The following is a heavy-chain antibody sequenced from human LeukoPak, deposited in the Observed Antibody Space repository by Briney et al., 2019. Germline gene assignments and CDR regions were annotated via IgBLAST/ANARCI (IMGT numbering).Heavy chain of an antibody. CDR2: IDWDDDK. CDR3: SRLSGGKSEFDY. J-gene: IGHJ4*02. D-gene: IGHD3-16*01. CDR1: GFSLSTTGMS. V-gene: IGHV2-70*11. Sequence: SGPTLVNPTQTLPLTCTLSGFSLSTTGMSVSWIRQPPGKALEWLARIDWDDDKYYNTSLKTRLIISKDTSKNQMVLTMTNMDPMDTATYYCSRLSGGKSEFDYWGQGTLVTVSS.